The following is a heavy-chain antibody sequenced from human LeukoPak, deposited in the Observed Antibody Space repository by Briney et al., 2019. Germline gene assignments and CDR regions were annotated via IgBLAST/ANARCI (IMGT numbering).Heavy chain of an antibody. CDR1: GFTVSSNY. V-gene: IGHV3-66*02. CDR3: ARTHTIFGVVTYFDY. Sequence: PGGSLRLSCAASGFTVSSNYMSWVRQAPGKGLEWVSVIYSGGSTYYADSVKGRFTIPRDNSKNTLYLQMNSLRAEDTAVYYCARTHTIFGVVTYFDYWGQGTLVTVSS. CDR2: IYSGGST. D-gene: IGHD3-3*01. J-gene: IGHJ4*02.